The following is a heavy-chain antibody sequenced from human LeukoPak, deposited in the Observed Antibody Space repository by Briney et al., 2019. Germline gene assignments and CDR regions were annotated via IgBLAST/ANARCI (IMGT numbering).Heavy chain of an antibody. CDR1: GFTVSDNY. CDR3: ARDQQLVPNYYYGMDV. J-gene: IGHJ6*02. V-gene: IGHV3-66*01. D-gene: IGHD6-6*01. CDR2: IYSGGGT. Sequence: GGSLRLSCAASGFTVSDNYMTWVRQAPGRGLEGVSVIYSGGGTSYADSVKGRFSISRDNSKNTLYLQMNSLRPEDTAVYYCARDQQLVPNYYYGMDVWGQGTTVTVSS.